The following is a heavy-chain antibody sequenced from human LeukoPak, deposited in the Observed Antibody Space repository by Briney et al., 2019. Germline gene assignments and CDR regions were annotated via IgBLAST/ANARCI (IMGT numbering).Heavy chain of an antibody. CDR2: ISGSGGST. V-gene: IGHV3-23*01. CDR3: ARDPIAARPGGYYYYYYGMDV. CDR1: GFTFSSYA. D-gene: IGHD6-6*01. Sequence: GGSLRLSCAASGFTFSSYAMSWVRQAPGKGLEWVSAISGSGGSTYYADSVKGRFTISRDNSKNTLYLQMNSLRAEDTAVYYCARDPIAARPGGYYYYYYGMDVWGQGTTVTVSS. J-gene: IGHJ6*02.